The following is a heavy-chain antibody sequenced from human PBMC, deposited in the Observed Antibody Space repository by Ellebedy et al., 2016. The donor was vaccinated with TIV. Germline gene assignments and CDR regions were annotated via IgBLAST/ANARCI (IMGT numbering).Heavy chain of an antibody. CDR2: IKSKTDGGTT. D-gene: IGHD2-15*01. J-gene: IGHJ6*02. V-gene: IGHV3-15*01. CDR3: TTDSVCSGGSCYSPYYGMDV. Sequence: GESLKISXAASGFTFSSYAMSWVRQAPGKGLEWVGRIKSKTDGGTTDYAAPVKGRFTISRDDSKNTLYLQMNSLKTEDTAVYYCTTDSVCSGGSCYSPYYGMDVWGQGTTVTVSS. CDR1: GFTFSSYA.